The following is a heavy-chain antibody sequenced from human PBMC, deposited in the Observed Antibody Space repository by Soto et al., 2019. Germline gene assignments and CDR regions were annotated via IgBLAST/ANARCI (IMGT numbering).Heavy chain of an antibody. CDR2: IYTSGST. D-gene: IGHD2-15*01. CDR1: GGSISSYY. J-gene: IGHJ5*02. CDR3: ARDPQRCSGGSCHLDP. V-gene: IGHV4-4*07. Sequence: SETLSLTCTVSGGSISSYYWSWIRQPAGKGLEWIGRIYTSGSTNYNPSLKSRVTMSVDTSKNQFSLKLSSVTAADTAVYYCARDPQRCSGGSCHLDPWGQGTLVTVSS.